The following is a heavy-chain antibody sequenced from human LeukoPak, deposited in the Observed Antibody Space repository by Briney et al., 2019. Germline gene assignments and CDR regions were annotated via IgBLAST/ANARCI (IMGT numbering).Heavy chain of an antibody. CDR1: GDSISSGDYY. CDR3: ASRPSRGDSTATFDY. Sequence: SETLSLTCTVSGDSISSGDYYWSWIRQPAGKGLEWIGRISSSGSTNYNPSLKSRVTISVDTSKNQFSLKLSSVTAADTAVYYCASRPSRGDSTATFDYWGQGTLVTVSS. D-gene: IGHD2-21*02. CDR2: ISSSGST. J-gene: IGHJ4*02. V-gene: IGHV4-61*02.